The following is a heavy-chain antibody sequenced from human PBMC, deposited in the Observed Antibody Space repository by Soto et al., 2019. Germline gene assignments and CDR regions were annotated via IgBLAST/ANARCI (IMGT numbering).Heavy chain of an antibody. CDR1: GFTFSSYP. V-gene: IGHV3-23*01. CDR3: ARTGSTRYFYYGLDV. D-gene: IGHD2-15*01. CDR2: ITGSSGRT. Sequence: EVQLLESGGGLVQPGGSLRLSCAASGFTFSSYPMSWVRQAPGKGLEWVSSITGSSGRTYYADSVKGRFTISRDNSKNTLYLQMNSLRAEDTAVYYCARTGSTRYFYYGLDVWGQGNTASVSS. J-gene: IGHJ6*02.